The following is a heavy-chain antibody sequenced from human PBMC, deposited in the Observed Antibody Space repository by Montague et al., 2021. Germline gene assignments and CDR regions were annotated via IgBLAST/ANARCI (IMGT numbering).Heavy chain of an antibody. V-gene: IGHV4-39*01. D-gene: IGHD2-15*01. CDR1: GGSISSSSHY. CDR3: EGTPSIYSHGMDV. Sequence: SETLSLTCTVSGGSISSSSHYWGWIRQTPGKGLDWIGSIYYSGSTYYNPSLKSRLAISVDTSKNQSSLKLSSVTAADTAVYYGEGTPSIYSHGMDVWGQGTTVTVSS. CDR2: IYYSGST. J-gene: IGHJ6*02.